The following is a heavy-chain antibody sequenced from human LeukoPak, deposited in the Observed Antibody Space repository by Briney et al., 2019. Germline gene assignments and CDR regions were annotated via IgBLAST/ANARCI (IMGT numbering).Heavy chain of an antibody. CDR2: IIPIFGTA. V-gene: IGHV1-69*13. CDR1: GGTFSSYA. Sequence: SVKVSCKASGGTFSSYAISWVRQAPGQGLEWMGGIIPIFGTANYAQKFQGRVTITADESTSTAYMELSSLRSEDTAVYYCARNGYSSSCSLSCDAFDIWGQGTMVTVSS. D-gene: IGHD6-13*01. J-gene: IGHJ3*02. CDR3: ARNGYSSSCSLSCDAFDI.